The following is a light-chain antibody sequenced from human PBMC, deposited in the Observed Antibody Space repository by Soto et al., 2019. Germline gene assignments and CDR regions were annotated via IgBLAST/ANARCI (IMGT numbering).Light chain of an antibody. CDR1: SSDVGGYNY. CDR2: DVS. Sequence: QSALTQPRSVSGSPEQSVTISCTGTSSDVGGYNYVSWYQQHPGKAPKLMIYDVSKRPSGVPDRFSGSKSGNTASLTISGLQAEDEADYYCCSYAGSYPHVVFGGGTKVTVL. V-gene: IGLV2-11*01. J-gene: IGLJ2*01. CDR3: CSYAGSYPHVV.